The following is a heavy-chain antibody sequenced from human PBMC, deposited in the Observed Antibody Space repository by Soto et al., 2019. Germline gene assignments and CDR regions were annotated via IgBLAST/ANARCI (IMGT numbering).Heavy chain of an antibody. V-gene: IGHV1-69*13. CDR1: GGTFKNSA. CDR2: IIPIFGTA. D-gene: IGHD2-2*01. CDR3: ARDIVLVPAAMRFYYYYGMDV. Sequence: SVKVSCKASGGTFKNSAISWVRQAPGQGLEWMGGIIPIFGTANYAQKFQGRVTITADESTSTAYMELSSLRSEDTAVYYCARDIVLVPAAMRFYYYYGMDVWG. J-gene: IGHJ6*02.